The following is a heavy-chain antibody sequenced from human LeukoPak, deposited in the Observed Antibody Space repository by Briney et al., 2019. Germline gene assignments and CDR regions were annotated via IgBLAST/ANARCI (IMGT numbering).Heavy chain of an antibody. J-gene: IGHJ4*02. CDR1: GYTFTSYY. CDR2: INPSGGSA. CDR3: ARDIAAAGTRWAFDY. Sequence: GASVKVSCKASGYTFTSYYMHWVRQAPGQGLEWMGIINPSGGSANYAQTFQGRVTMTRDTSTSTVYMELSSLRSEDTAVYYCARDIAAAGTRWAFDYWGRGTLVTVSS. D-gene: IGHD6-13*01. V-gene: IGHV1-46*01.